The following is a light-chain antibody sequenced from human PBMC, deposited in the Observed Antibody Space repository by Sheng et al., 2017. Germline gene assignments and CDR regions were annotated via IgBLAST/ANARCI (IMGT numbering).Light chain of an antibody. CDR2: QDS. V-gene: IGLV3-1*01. CDR3: GTWDTSLSAGLV. J-gene: IGLJ2*01. Sequence: SYELTQPPSVSVSPGQTASITCSGDKLGDKYACWYQQKPGQSPVLVIYQDSKRPSGIPDRFSGSKSGTSATLDITGLQTGDEADYFCGTWDTSLSAGLVFGGGTKLTVL. CDR1: KLGDKY.